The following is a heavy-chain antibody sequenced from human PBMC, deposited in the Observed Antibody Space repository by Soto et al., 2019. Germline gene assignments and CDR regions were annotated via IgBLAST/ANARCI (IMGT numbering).Heavy chain of an antibody. V-gene: IGHV1-69*13. D-gene: IGHD3-9*01. Sequence: SVKVSCKASGGTFSSYAISWVRQAPGQGLEWMGGIIPIFGTANYAQKFQGRVTITADESTSTAYMELGSLRSEDTAVYYCARVASAADFDWDPLDYWGQGTLVTVSS. J-gene: IGHJ4*02. CDR2: IIPIFGTA. CDR3: ARVASAADFDWDPLDY. CDR1: GGTFSSYA.